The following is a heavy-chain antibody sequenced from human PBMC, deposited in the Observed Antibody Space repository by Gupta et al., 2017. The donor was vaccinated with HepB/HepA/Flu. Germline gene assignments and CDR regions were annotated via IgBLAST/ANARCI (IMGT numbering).Heavy chain of an antibody. CDR2: IKQDGSEK. D-gene: IGHD1-26*01. CDR3: ARSGSYDAFDI. J-gene: IGHJ3*02. CDR1: GFTFSSYW. V-gene: IGHV3-7*01. Sequence: EVQLVESGGGLVQPGGSLRLSCAASGFTFSSYWMSWVRQAPGKGLEWVANIKQDGSEKYEVDSVKGRFTISRDNAKNSLYLQMNSLRAEDTAVYYGARSGSYDAFDIWGQGTMVTVSS.